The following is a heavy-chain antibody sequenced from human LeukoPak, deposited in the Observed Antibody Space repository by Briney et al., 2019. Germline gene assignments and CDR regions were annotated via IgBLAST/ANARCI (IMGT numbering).Heavy chain of an antibody. Sequence: GGSLRLSCAASGFSFSTHGMHWVRQAPGKGLEWVAVISYDGSNKYYADSVKGRFTISRDNSKNTLYLQMNSLRAEDTAVYYCARWGITAAHDAFDIWGQGTMVTVSS. D-gene: IGHD6-13*01. CDR1: GFSFSTHG. CDR3: ARWGITAAHDAFDI. J-gene: IGHJ3*02. V-gene: IGHV3-30*12. CDR2: ISYDGSNK.